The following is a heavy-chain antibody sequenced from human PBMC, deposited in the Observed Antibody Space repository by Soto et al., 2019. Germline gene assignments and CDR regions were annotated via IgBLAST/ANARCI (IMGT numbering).Heavy chain of an antibody. Sequence: GGSLILSCAASGFTFSSYGMHWVRQAPGKGLEWVAVIWYDGSNKYYADSVKGRFTISRDNSKNTLYLQMNSLRAEDTAVYYCARMAGSGSSPFDYWGQGTLVTVSS. CDR3: ARMAGSGSSPFDY. V-gene: IGHV3-33*01. CDR2: IWYDGSNK. CDR1: GFTFSSYG. D-gene: IGHD3-10*01. J-gene: IGHJ4*02.